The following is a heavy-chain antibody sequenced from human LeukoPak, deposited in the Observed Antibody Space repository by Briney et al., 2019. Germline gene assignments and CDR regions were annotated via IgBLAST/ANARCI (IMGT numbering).Heavy chain of an antibody. CDR3: AKDRVFAVVRANWFDP. D-gene: IGHD4-23*01. J-gene: IGHJ5*02. V-gene: IGHV3-30*02. CDR1: RFTFSSYG. CDR2: IRYDGSTK. Sequence: PGRSLRLSCAGSRFTFSSYGMHWVRQAPGKGLEWVAFIRYDGSTKEYADSVKGRFTISRDNSKNTLYLQMNSLRGDDTARYYCAKDRVFAVVRANWFDPWGQRTLVTAFS.